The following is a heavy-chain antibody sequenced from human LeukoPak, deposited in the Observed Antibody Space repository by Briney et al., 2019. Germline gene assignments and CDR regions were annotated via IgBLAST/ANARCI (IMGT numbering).Heavy chain of an antibody. J-gene: IGHJ4*02. CDR1: GFTFTTFG. V-gene: IGHV3-30*18. Sequence: GGSLRFSCAASGFTFTTFGIHWVRQAPGKGLEWVAAISPHGDIEYYTDSVKGRFTISRDNSKNMIYLQMNSLRGEDSAVYYCAKINNNDDYWGQGNLVTVSS. CDR2: ISPHGDIE. D-gene: IGHD1/OR15-1a*01. CDR3: AKINNNDDY.